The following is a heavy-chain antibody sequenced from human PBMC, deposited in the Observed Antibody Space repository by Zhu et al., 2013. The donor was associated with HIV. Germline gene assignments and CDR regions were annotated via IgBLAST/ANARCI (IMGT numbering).Heavy chain of an antibody. J-gene: IGHJ3*02. V-gene: IGHV1-2*02. Sequence: QVQLVQSGAEVKKPGASVKVSCKASGYTFTGYYMHWVRQAPGQGLEWMGWINPNSGGTNYAQKFQGRVTMTRDTSISTAYMELSRLRSDDTAVYYCARESDRGELTIRRTISAFDIWGQGDNGHRLF. CDR3: ARESDRGELTIRRTISAFDI. D-gene: IGHD1-26*01. CDR2: INPNSGGT. CDR1: GYTFTGYY.